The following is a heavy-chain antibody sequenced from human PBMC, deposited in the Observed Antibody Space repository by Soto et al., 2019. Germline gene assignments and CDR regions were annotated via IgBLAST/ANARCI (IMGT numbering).Heavy chain of an antibody. CDR1: GYTFTGYY. Sequence: QVQLVQSGAEVKKPGASVKVSCKAAGYTFTGYYMHWVRQAPGQGLEWMGWINPKSGGTNYAQKFQGRVTMPRDTSISRFYMEVSRLSSDDTAVYYCARDRGYCISNGCWNFDHWGHGTLVTVSS. V-gene: IGHV1-2*02. CDR3: ARDRGYCISNGCWNFDH. CDR2: INPKSGGT. J-gene: IGHJ4*01. D-gene: IGHD2-2*01.